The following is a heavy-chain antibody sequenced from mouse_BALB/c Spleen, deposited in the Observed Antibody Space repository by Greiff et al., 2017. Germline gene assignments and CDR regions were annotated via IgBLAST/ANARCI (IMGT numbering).Heavy chain of an antibody. J-gene: IGHJ4*01. CDR2: INSNGGST. V-gene: IGHV5-6-2*01. CDR1: GFTFSSYY. D-gene: IGHD2-4*01. CDR3: ARHPIHYDYGGAMDY. Sequence: EVKLVESGGGLVKLGGSLKLSCAASGFTFSSYYMSWVRQTPEKRLELVAAINSNGGSTYYPDTVKGRFTISRDNAKNTLYLQMSSLKSEDTALYYCARHPIHYDYGGAMDYWGQGTSVTVSS.